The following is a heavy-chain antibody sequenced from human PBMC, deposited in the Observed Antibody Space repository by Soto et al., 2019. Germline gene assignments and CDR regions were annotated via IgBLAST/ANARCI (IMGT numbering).Heavy chain of an antibody. CDR2: VYYTGTT. V-gene: IGHV4-59*01. Sequence: QVLLQESGPGQVKPSETLSLTCTVSGGSIGSYHWSWVRQPPGKGLEWIASVYYTGTTNYNPSLGSRVTISIDAPGNRFSMVITSVTAADTAIYYCARDTVLTGMFDFWGQGTLVTVSS. D-gene: IGHD4-17*01. J-gene: IGHJ4*02. CDR3: ARDTVLTGMFDF. CDR1: GGSIGSYH.